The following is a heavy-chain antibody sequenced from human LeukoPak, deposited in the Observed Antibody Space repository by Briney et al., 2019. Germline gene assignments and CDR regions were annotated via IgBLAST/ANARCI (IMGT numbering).Heavy chain of an antibody. CDR2: INPNSGGT. D-gene: IGHD2-2*01. J-gene: IGHJ4*02. Sequence: ASVKVSCKASGYTFTDYYIHWVRQAPGKGLEGMAWINPNSGGTYYAQNFHDRITLTRDTSISTAYMELSRLRSDDTAIYYCARANALYCSSTSCLFDYWGQGTLVTVSS. CDR3: ARANALYCSSTSCLFDY. CDR1: GYTFTDYY. V-gene: IGHV1-2*02.